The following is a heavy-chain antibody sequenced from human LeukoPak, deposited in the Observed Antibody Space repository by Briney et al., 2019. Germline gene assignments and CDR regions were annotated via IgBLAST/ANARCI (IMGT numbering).Heavy chain of an antibody. CDR2: LHPSGST. V-gene: IGHV4-34*01. CDR3: VSGVDSAKLGY. Sequence: SETLSLTCAVSGGSFSGYYCNWIRQPPGKGLGWIGELHPSGSTSYNTSLRSRLTISMDTSKNQCSLKLTSATAADTAMYFCVSGVDSAKLGYWGQGTLVTVSS. D-gene: IGHD3-3*01. J-gene: IGHJ4*02. CDR1: GGSFSGYY.